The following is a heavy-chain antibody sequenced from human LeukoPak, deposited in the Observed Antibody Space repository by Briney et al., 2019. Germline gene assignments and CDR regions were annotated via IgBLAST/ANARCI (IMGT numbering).Heavy chain of an antibody. CDR1: GGSISSYY. Sequence: SETLSLTCTVSGGSISSYYWSWIRQPPGKGLEWIGYIYYIGSTNYNPSLKSRVTISVDTSKNQFSLKLSSVTAADTAVYYCARDKVIYGDYSFYYYGMDVWGQGTTVTVSS. J-gene: IGHJ6*02. V-gene: IGHV4-59*01. CDR3: ARDKVIYGDYSFYYYGMDV. D-gene: IGHD4-17*01. CDR2: IYYIGST.